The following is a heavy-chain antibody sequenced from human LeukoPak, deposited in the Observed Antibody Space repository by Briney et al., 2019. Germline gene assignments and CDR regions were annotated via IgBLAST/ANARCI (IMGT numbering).Heavy chain of an antibody. Sequence: PGSSVTVSCKASGYTFTGYYMHWVRQAPGQGLEWMGWINTNSGGTNYAQQFEASLPMPRDTSISTAYMKLSRLRCGDTAVYYCARFPVYSSRWFHGGLFDYWGQGTLVTVSS. CDR1: GYTFTGYY. V-gene: IGHV1-2*02. CDR2: INTNSGGT. CDR3: ARFPVYSSRWFHGGLFDY. D-gene: IGHD6-13*01. J-gene: IGHJ4*02.